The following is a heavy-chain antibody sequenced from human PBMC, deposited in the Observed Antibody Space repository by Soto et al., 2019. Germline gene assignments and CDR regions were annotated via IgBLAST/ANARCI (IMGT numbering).Heavy chain of an antibody. CDR1: GFTFSSYG. CDR3: ARDPARTRDSYGYYDY. V-gene: IGHV3-33*01. J-gene: IGHJ4*02. CDR2: IWYDGSNK. Sequence: GGSLRLSCAASGFTFSSYGMHWVRQAPGKGLEWVAVIWYDGSNKYYADSVKGRFTISRDNSKNTLYLQMNSLRAEDTAVYYCARDPARTRDSYGYYDYWGQGTLVTVSS. D-gene: IGHD5-18*01.